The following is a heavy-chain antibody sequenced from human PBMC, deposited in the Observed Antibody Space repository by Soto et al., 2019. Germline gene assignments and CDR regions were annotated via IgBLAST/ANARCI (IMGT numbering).Heavy chain of an antibody. CDR3: ARRRYFDWSDAFDI. J-gene: IGHJ3*02. CDR2: IYYSGST. D-gene: IGHD3-9*01. V-gene: IGHV4-31*03. Sequence: SETLSLTCTVSGGSISSGGYYWSWIRQHPGKGLEWIGYIYYSGSTYYNPSLKSRVTISVDTSKNQFSLKLSSVTAADTAVYYCARRRYFDWSDAFDIWGQGTMVTVSS. CDR1: GGSISSGGYY.